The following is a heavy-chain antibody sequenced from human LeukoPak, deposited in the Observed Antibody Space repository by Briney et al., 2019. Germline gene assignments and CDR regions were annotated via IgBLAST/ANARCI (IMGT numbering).Heavy chain of an antibody. CDR1: GFTFSSYE. J-gene: IGHJ5*02. CDR3: ARGGGRPYCSGGSCYSWFDP. D-gene: IGHD2-15*01. CDR2: ISSSGSTI. V-gene: IGHV3-48*03. Sequence: GGSLRLSCAASGFTFSSYEMNWVRQAPGKGLEWVSHISSSGSTIYYADSVKGRFTISRDNAKNSLYLQMNSLRAEDTAVYYCARGGGRPYCSGGSCYSWFDPWGQGTLVTVSS.